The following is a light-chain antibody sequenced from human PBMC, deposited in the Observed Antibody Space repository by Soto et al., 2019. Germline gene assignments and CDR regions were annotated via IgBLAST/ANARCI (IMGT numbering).Light chain of an antibody. Sequence: DIVMTQSPVTLSVSPGERDTLSCRARQSVRSNFAWYKEKRGRAPRLLIYGASTRATGIPARFNVSVSGTECTRPIRLQQSEDFAVYYCQQYELLPYTFGEGTKLEIK. CDR2: GAS. CDR3: QQYELLPYT. CDR1: QSVRSN. V-gene: IGKV3-15*01. J-gene: IGKJ2*01.